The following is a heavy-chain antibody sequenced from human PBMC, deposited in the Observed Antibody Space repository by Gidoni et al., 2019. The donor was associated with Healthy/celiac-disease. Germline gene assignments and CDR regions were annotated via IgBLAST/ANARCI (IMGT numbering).Heavy chain of an antibody. CDR2: IKSKTDGGTT. D-gene: IGHD1-1*01. CDR3: THLGVGDGYNWDYYYYMDV. J-gene: IGHJ6*03. Sequence: EVQLVESGGGLVKPGGSLRLSCAASGFTFSTAWMNWVRQAPGKGLEWVGRIKSKTDGGTTDYAAPVKGRFTISRDDSKNTLYLQMNSLKTEDTAVYYCTHLGVGDGYNWDYYYYMDVWGKGTTVTVSS. V-gene: IGHV3-15*07. CDR1: GFTFSTAW.